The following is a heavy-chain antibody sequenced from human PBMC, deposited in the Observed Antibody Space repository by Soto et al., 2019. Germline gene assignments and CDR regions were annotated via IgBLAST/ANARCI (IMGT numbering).Heavy chain of an antibody. CDR1: GYTFTGYY. CDR2: INPNSGGT. Sequence: QVQLVQSGAEVKKPGASVKVSCKASGYTFTGYYMHWVRQAPGQGLEWMGWINPNSGGTNYAQKFQGRVTMTRDTSISTAYMELSRLRSDDTAVYYCARDGRGLVPGHYYGMDVWGQGTTVTVSS. J-gene: IGHJ6*02. CDR3: ARDGRGLVPGHYYGMDV. V-gene: IGHV1-2*02. D-gene: IGHD6-6*01.